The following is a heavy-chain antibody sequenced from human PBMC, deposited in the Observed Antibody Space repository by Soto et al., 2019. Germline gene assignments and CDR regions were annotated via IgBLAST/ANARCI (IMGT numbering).Heavy chain of an antibody. J-gene: IGHJ4*02. D-gene: IGHD3-9*01. CDR3: AKDHHVDWYDILTGENEC. CDR2: ISYDGSNK. V-gene: IGHV3-30*18. Sequence: QVQLVESGGGVVQPGRSLRLSCAASGFTFSSYGMHWVRQAPGKGLEWVAVISYDGSNKYYADSVKGRFTIARDNSKKSLYLQMNGRRAEDTGVYYCAKDHHVDWYDILTGENECWGQGTLVTVSS. CDR1: GFTFSSYG.